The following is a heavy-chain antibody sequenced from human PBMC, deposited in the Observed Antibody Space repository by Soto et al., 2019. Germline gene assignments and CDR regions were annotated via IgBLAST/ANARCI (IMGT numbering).Heavy chain of an antibody. D-gene: IGHD6-13*01. CDR1: GFTFSSYG. J-gene: IGHJ4*02. Sequence: QVQLVESGGGVVQPGRSLRLSCAASGFTFSSYGMHWVRQAPGKGLEWVAVISYDGSNKYYADSVKGRFTISRDNSKNTLYMQMNSLRAEDTGVDCCAKGRPPYRSSWYSFDYWGQGTLGTVSS. V-gene: IGHV3-30*18. CDR3: AKGRPPYRSSWYSFDY. CDR2: ISYDGSNK.